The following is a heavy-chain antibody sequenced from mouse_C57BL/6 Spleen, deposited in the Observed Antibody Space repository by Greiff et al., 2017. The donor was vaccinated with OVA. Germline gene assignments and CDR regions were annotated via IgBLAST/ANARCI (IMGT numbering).Heavy chain of an antibody. J-gene: IGHJ2*01. Sequence: QVQLQQSGAELVKPGASVKISCKASGYAFSSYWMNWVKQRPGKGLEWIGQIYPGDGDTNYNGKFKGKATLTADKSSSTAYMQLSSLTSEDSAVYFCAKTAQATDYFDYWGQGTTLTVSS. V-gene: IGHV1-80*01. CDR3: AKTAQATDYFDY. CDR1: GYAFSSYW. CDR2: IYPGDGDT. D-gene: IGHD3-2*02.